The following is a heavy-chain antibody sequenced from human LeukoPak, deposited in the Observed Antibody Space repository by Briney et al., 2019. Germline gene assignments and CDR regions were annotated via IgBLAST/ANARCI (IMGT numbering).Heavy chain of an antibody. CDR1: GYTFTGYY. CDR2: INPNSGGT. D-gene: IGHD3-22*01. V-gene: IGHV1-2*02. J-gene: IGHJ5*02. CDR3: ARLVGYYYDSSGYRGGWFDP. Sequence: ASVKVSCKASGYTFTGYYMHWVRQAPGLGLEWMGWINPNSGGTNYAQKFQGGVTMTRDTSISTAYMELSRLRSDDTAVYYCARLVGYYYDSSGYRGGWFDPWGQGTLVTVSS.